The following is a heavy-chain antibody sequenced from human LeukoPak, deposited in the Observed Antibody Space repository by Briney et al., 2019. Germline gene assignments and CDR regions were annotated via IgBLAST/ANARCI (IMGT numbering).Heavy chain of an antibody. CDR1: GFTFSAYS. Sequence: GGSLRLSCAASGFTFSAYSMNWVRQAPGKGPEWVSSISTGSSYIYYADSVKGRFTISRENAKNSLYLQMNSLRAEDTVVYYCARDSTPYDSSGYCYDYWGQGTLVTVSS. CDR2: ISTGSSYI. J-gene: IGHJ4*02. V-gene: IGHV3-21*01. CDR3: ARDSTPYDSSGYCYDY. D-gene: IGHD3-22*01.